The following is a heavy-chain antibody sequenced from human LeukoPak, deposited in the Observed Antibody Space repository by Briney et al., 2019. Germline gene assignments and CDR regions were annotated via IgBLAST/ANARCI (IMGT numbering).Heavy chain of an antibody. CDR2: ISGSGGGT. Sequence: AGGSLRLSCAASGFTFSSYAMSWVRQAPDKGLEWVSTISGSGGGTYYADSVKGRFTISRDDSKNTLYLQMNSLRADDTAVYYCAKDLGRYRNNFFDYWGQGNLVTVSS. V-gene: IGHV3-23*01. CDR1: GFTFSSYA. CDR3: AKDLGRYRNNFFDY. J-gene: IGHJ4*02. D-gene: IGHD1-26*01.